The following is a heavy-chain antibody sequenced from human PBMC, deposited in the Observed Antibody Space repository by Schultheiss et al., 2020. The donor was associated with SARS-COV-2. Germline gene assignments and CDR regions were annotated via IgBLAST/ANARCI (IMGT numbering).Heavy chain of an antibody. D-gene: IGHD3-3*01. CDR1: GDSVSDYY. J-gene: IGHJ6*03. V-gene: IGHV4-34*01. Sequence: SETLSLTCNVSGDSVSDYYWTWIRQPPGKRLEWIGEINHSGSTNYNPSLKSRVTISVDTSKNQFSLKLSSVTAADTAVYYCARGGYYDFWSGYGSSYYYMDVWGKGTTVTVSS. CDR3: ARGGYYDFWSGYGSSYYYMDV. CDR2: INHSGST.